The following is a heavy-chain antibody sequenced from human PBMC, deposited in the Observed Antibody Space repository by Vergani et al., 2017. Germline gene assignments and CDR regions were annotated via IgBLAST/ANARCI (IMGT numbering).Heavy chain of an antibody. CDR1: GYTFTSYG. CDR3: ERAPSIGSLYYYGSGSSRWFDP. Sequence: QVQLVQSGAEVKKPGASVKVSCKASGYTFTSYGISWVRQAPGQGLEWMGWISAYNGNTNYAQKFQGRVTMTRDTSISTAYMELSRLRSDDTAVYYCERAPSIGSLYYYGSGSSRWFDPWGQGTLVTVSS. D-gene: IGHD3-10*01. J-gene: IGHJ5*02. CDR2: ISAYNGNT. V-gene: IGHV1-18*04.